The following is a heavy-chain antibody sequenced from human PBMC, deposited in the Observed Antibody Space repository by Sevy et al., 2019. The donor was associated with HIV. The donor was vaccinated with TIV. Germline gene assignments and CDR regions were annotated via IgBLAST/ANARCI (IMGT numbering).Heavy chain of an antibody. J-gene: IGHJ4*02. Sequence: GGSLRLSCAASGFTFSNAWMSWVRQAPGKGLEWVGRIKSKTEGATRDFAAPVKGRLLISRDDSRNTVYRQMNSLKTEDTAVYYCTAGVGVSDFDYWGQGTLVTVSS. CDR1: GFTFSNAW. V-gene: IGHV3-15*01. CDR2: IKSKTEGATR. CDR3: TAGVGVSDFDY. D-gene: IGHD1-26*01.